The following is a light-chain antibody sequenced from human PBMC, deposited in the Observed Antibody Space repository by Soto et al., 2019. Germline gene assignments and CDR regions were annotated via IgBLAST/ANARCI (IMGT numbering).Light chain of an antibody. J-gene: IGLJ1*01. CDR2: VVS. V-gene: IGLV2-14*03. CDR1: SSDIGSYDH. CDR3: ISYTDRQSYL. Sequence: QSVLTQPASVSGSPGQSITISCSGTSSDIGSYDHVAWYQQFPGKSPKLIIYVVSDRPSGVSDRFSGSKSGISASLTISGLQTEEEADYYCISYTDRQSYLFGTGTKVTVL.